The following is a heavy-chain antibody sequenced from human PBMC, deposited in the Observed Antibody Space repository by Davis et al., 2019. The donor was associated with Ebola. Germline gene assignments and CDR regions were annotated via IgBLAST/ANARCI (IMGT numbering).Heavy chain of an antibody. J-gene: IGHJ5*02. V-gene: IGHV3-49*04. CDR3: TRDESDEPPFDP. CDR2: IRSKAYGGTT. Sequence: PGGSLRLSCAASGFTFSNAWMSWVRQAPGKGLEWVGFIRSKAYGGTTEYDESVKGRFTISRDDSKSIAYLQMNSLKTEDTAVYYCTRDESDEPPFDPWGQGTLVTVSS. CDR1: GFTFSNAW.